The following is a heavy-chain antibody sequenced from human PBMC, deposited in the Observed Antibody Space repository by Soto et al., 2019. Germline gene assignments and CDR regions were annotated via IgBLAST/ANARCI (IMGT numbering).Heavy chain of an antibody. CDR3: AGDRSYYYGSGSREFDY. J-gene: IGHJ4*02. CDR1: GYTFTSYD. CDR2: IIAYNANT. V-gene: IGHV1-18*01. Sequence: QVQLVQSGAEVKKPGASVKVSCKASGYTFTSYDINWVRQAPGQGVEWMGGIIAYNANTNYAQKLQGRVTMTTGTSTSTAYMELRSLRSDDTAVSYCAGDRSYYYGSGSREFDYWGQGTLVTVSS. D-gene: IGHD3-10*01.